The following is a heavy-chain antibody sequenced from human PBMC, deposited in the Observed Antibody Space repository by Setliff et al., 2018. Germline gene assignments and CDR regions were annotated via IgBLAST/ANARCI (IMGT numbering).Heavy chain of an antibody. Sequence: GGSLRLSCAASGFTFSTYGMHWVRQAPGRGLEWVTFISYDGFKIYYAESVKGRFTISRDISTNTLFLEIDSLRSEDTGLYYCAREGSIGWSQYCHHWGQGTPVTVSS. D-gene: IGHD6-19*01. CDR1: GFTFSTYG. J-gene: IGHJ1*01. V-gene: IGHV3-30*03. CDR2: ISYDGFKI. CDR3: AREGSIGWSQYCHH.